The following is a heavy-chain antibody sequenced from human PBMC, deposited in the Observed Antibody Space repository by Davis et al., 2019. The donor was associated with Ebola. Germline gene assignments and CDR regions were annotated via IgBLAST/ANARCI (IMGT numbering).Heavy chain of an antibody. CDR2: IYYSGTT. CDR1: GGSISTYY. CDR3: ARGSQWLGPDY. Sequence: SETLSLTCSVSGGSISTYYWNWIRQPPGKGLEWVGYIYYSGTTHYNPSLRGRVTISVDTSKKHFSLKLGSVTAADTAVYYCARGSQWLGPDYWGQGTLVTVSS. V-gene: IGHV4-59*01. D-gene: IGHD6-19*01. J-gene: IGHJ4*02.